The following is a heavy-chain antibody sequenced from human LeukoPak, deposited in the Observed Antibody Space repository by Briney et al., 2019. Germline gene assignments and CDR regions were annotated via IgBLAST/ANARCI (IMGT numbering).Heavy chain of an antibody. CDR3: ARAIGEFYGSGSYYS. V-gene: IGHV1-2*02. J-gene: IGHJ4*02. Sequence: ASVNVSFKSSGYTFTAYYMHWVRQAPGQGLEWMGWIYPNSGGTNYAQKFQGRVTMTRDTSISTAYMELSSLRSDDTAVYYCARAIGEFYGSGSYYSWGQGTLVTVSS. CDR2: IYPNSGGT. D-gene: IGHD3-10*01. CDR1: GYTFTAYY.